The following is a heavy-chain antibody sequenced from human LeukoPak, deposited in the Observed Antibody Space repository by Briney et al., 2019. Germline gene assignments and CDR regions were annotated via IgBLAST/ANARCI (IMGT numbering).Heavy chain of an antibody. D-gene: IGHD2-15*01. Sequence: PGGSLRLSRAASGFTFSSYAMHWVRQAPGKGLEWVAVISYDGSNKYYADSVKGRFTISRDNSKNALYLQMNSLRAEDTAVYYCARDLYVVVVAATPDYWGQGTLVTVSS. J-gene: IGHJ4*02. CDR2: ISYDGSNK. V-gene: IGHV3-30-3*01. CDR1: GFTFSSYA. CDR3: ARDLYVVVVAATPDY.